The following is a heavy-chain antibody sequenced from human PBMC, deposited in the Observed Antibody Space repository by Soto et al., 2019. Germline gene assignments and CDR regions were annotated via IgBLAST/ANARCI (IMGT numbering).Heavy chain of an antibody. J-gene: IGHJ5*02. CDR1: GYTFTSYG. CDR2: IIPILGIA. CDR3: ARHVVHYYDSSGYQEVRFAP. V-gene: IGHV1-69*10. D-gene: IGHD3-22*01. Sequence: GASVKVSCKASGYTFTSYGISWVRQAPGQGLEWMGWIIPILGIANYAQKFQGRVTITADKSTSTAYMELSSLRSEDTAVYYCARHVVHYYDSSGYQEVRFAPWGQGTLVTVSS.